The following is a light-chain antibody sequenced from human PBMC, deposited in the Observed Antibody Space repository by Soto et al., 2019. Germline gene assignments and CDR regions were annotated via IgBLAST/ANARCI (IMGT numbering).Light chain of an antibody. V-gene: IGKV3-15*01. Sequence: EIGMTESPTTLSVSPGERATLSCRASQSVSSNLAWYQQKPGQAPRLLIYGASTRDTGIPARFSGSGSGTEFTLTISSLQSEDIAIYYCQRYNNFPITFGQGTRLEIK. J-gene: IGKJ5*01. CDR3: QRYNNFPIT. CDR2: GAS. CDR1: QSVSSN.